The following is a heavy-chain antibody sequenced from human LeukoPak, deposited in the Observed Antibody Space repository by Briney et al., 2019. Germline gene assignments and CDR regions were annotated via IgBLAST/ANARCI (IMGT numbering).Heavy chain of an antibody. CDR1: GYTFTGYY. CDR3: ATARGVGTTVDY. CDR2: ISAYNGNT. D-gene: IGHD2-8*01. J-gene: IGHJ4*02. V-gene: IGHV1-18*04. Sequence: ASVKVSCKASGYTFTGYYMHWVRQAPGQGLEWMGWISAYNGNTNYAQKLQGRVTMTTDTSTSTAYMELRSLRSDDTAVYYCATARGVGTTVDYWGQGTLVTVSS.